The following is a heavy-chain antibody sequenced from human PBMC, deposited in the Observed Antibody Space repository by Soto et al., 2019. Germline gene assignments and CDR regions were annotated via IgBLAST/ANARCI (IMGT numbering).Heavy chain of an antibody. CDR2: INPNSGGT. V-gene: IGHV1-2*02. CDR1: GYTFTGYY. Sequence: ASVKVSCKASGYTFTGYYMHWVRQAPGQGLEWMGWINPNSGGTNYAQKFQGRVTMTRDTSISTAYMELSRLRSDDTAVYYCARAALLLRFLEWLSVDAFDIWGQGTMVNRLL. CDR3: ARAALLLRFLEWLSVDAFDI. D-gene: IGHD3-3*01. J-gene: IGHJ3*02.